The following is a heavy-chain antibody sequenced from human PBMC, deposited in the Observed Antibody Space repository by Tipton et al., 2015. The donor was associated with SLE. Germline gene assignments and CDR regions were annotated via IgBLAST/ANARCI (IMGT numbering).Heavy chain of an antibody. J-gene: IGHJ4*02. V-gene: IGHV3-48*03. CDR3: VRDDADWWGFDF. D-gene: IGHD2-8*02. CDR1: GFAFSNYE. CDR2: ITTEGNTV. Sequence: SLRLSCVASGFAFSNYEMSWVRQAPGKGLEWIAYITTEGNTVHYADSVKGRFTISRDDAKNSLYLQMFGLTPEDTAVYYCVRDDADWWGFDFWGPGTLGTVSS.